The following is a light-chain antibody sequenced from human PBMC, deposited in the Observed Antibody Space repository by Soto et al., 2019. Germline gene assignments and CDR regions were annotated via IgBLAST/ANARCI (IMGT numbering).Light chain of an antibody. Sequence: EIVLTQSPATLSASPGESATLSCRASQSVGRYLAWYQQKPGQAPRLLIYDTSNLATGIPARFSGSGSGTDFTLTISNLDPEDFAIYYCQQRSSWPWTFGLGTKV. J-gene: IGKJ1*01. CDR1: QSVGRY. V-gene: IGKV3-11*01. CDR2: DTS. CDR3: QQRSSWPWT.